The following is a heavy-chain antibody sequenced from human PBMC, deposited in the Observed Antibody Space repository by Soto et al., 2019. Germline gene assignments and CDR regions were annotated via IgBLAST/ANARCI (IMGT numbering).Heavy chain of an antibody. D-gene: IGHD3-3*01. CDR2: ISWHSGTI. CDR3: VKEKPYGNYEYYFYS. V-gene: IGHV3-9*01. CDR1: GFSFRNYG. Sequence: SLRLSCAASGFSFRNYGMHWVRRVPGKGLEWVSGISWHSGTIGYADSVRGRFTISRDNAKNSLYLQMNSLRPEDTALYYCVKEKPYGNYEYYFYSWGQGTLVTVSS. J-gene: IGHJ4*02.